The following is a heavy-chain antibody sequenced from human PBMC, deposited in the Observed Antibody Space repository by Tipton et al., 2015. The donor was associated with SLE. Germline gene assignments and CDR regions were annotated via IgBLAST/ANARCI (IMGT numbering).Heavy chain of an antibody. CDR3: ARCIAAAGYAEYFQH. J-gene: IGHJ1*01. CDR1: GFIFSSYG. D-gene: IGHD6-13*01. Sequence: SLRLSCAASGFIFSSYGMHWVRQAPGKGLEWVAVIWYDGSNKYYADSVKGRFTISRDNAKNSLYLQMNSLRAEDTAVYYCARCIAAAGYAEYFQHWGQGTLVTVSS. V-gene: IGHV3-33*01. CDR2: IWYDGSNK.